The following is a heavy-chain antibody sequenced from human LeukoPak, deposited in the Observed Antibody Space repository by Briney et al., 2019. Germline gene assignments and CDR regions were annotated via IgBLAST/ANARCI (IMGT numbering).Heavy chain of an antibody. D-gene: IGHD1-26*01. CDR3: ARGYSGSVDYFDY. V-gene: IGHV1-2*02. CDR2: INPNSGGT. Sequence: ASVKVSCKASEYTFTGYYMHWVRQAPGQGLEWMGWINPNSGGTNYAQKFQGRVTMTRDTSISTAYMELSRLRSDDTAVYYCARGYSGSVDYFDYWGQGTLVTVSS. CDR1: EYTFTGYY. J-gene: IGHJ4*02.